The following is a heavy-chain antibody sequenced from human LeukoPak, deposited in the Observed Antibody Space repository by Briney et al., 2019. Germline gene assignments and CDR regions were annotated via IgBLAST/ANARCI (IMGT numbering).Heavy chain of an antibody. CDR3: ARRSGGFDS. CDR1: GSTFSTDT. CDR2: MTGDGGSI. D-gene: IGHD1-26*01. Sequence: GGSLRLSCSASGSTFSTDTMYWVRQAPGKGLEYVSGMTGDGGSIEYADSVKGRFTISRENSKNTVDLQMSGLITEDTAVYYCARRSGGFDSWGQGTLVTVSS. V-gene: IGHV3-64D*09. J-gene: IGHJ5*01.